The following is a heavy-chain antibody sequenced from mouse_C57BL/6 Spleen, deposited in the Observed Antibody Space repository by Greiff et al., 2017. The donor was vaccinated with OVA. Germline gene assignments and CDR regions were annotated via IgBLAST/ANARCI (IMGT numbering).Heavy chain of an antibody. V-gene: IGHV3-6*01. Sequence: EVKLVESGPGLVKPSQSLSLTCSVTGYSITSGYYWNWIRQFPGNKLEWMGYISYDGSNNYNPSLKNRISITRDTSKNQFFLKLNSVTTEDTATYYCARGDYDPDYFDYWGQGTTLTVSS. CDR1: GYSITSGYY. D-gene: IGHD2-4*01. CDR3: ARGDYDPDYFDY. J-gene: IGHJ2*01. CDR2: ISYDGSN.